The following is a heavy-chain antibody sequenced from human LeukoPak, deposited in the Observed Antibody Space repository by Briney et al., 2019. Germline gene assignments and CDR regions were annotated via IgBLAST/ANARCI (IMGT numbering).Heavy chain of an antibody. CDR3: ATDSRGLGAFDI. J-gene: IGHJ3*02. CDR2: IKSDGSST. Sequence: GGSLRLSCAASGFIFSDYWMHWVRQGPGKGLVWVSRIKSDGSSTSYAESVKGRFTISRDNSKNTLYLQMNSLRAEDTAVYYCATDSRGLGAFDIWGQGTMVTVSS. CDR1: GFIFSDYW. D-gene: IGHD6-19*01. V-gene: IGHV3-74*01.